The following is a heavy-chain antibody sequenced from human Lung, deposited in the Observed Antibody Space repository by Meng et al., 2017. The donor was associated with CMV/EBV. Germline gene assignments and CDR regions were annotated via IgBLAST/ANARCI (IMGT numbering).Heavy chain of an antibody. V-gene: IGHV1-2*02. Sequence: ASVKVSCKASGYTFTGYYMHWVRQAPGQGLEWMGWINPNSGGTNYAQKFQGRVTMTRDTSISTAYMELSRLRSDDTAVYYCARGYCSSTSCYTWMDYWGQGTXVTVYS. J-gene: IGHJ4*02. CDR3: ARGYCSSTSCYTWMDY. D-gene: IGHD2-2*02. CDR1: GYTFTGYY. CDR2: INPNSGGT.